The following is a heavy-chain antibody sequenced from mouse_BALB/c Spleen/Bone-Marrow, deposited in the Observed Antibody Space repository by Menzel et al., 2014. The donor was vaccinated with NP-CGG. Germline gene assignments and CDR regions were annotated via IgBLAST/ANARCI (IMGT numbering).Heavy chain of an antibody. CDR2: INPYSGGT. CDR1: GYSFTGYT. Sequence: VQLQQSGPELVKPGTSMKISCKASGYSFTGYTMNWVKQGHGKNLEWIGLINPYSGGTTYNQKFKVKATLTVDKSSSTAYMELLSLTSGDSAVYYCARQGQCYGYSYALDYWGQGTSGTVSS. CDR3: ARQGQCYGYSYALDY. J-gene: IGHJ4*01. D-gene: IGHD1-2*01. V-gene: IGHV1-18*01.